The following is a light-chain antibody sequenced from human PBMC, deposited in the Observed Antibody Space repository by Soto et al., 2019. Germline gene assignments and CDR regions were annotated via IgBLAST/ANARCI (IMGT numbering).Light chain of an antibody. J-gene: IGKJ2*01. CDR1: QSVSSSY. CDR2: GAS. V-gene: IGKV3-20*01. CDR3: QQYGNSPYT. Sequence: EIVLTQSPGTLSLSPGERATLSCRASQSVSSSYLAWYQQKPGQAPRLLIYGASSRATGIPDRFSGSGSGTDFTLTISRREPEDFAVYYCQQYGNSPYTFGQGTKLEIK.